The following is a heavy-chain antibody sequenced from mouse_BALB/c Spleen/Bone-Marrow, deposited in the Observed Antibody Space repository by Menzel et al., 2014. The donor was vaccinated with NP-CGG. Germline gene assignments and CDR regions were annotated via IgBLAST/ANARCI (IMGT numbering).Heavy chain of an antibody. J-gene: IGHJ2*01. CDR3: AKNQEAFDY. D-gene: IGHD3-2*02. V-gene: IGHV5-6-3*01. CDR1: GFTFSNYG. Sequence: EVKVVESGGGLVQPGGCMKLSCAASGFTFSNYGMSWVRQTPDKRLELVATINSNGGITYYPDSVKGRFTISRDNAKNTLYLQMSSLKSEDTAMYYCAKNQEAFDYWGQGTTLTVSS. CDR2: INSNGGIT.